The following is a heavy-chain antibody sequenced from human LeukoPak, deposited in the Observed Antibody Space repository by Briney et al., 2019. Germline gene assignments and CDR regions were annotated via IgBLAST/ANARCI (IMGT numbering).Heavy chain of an antibody. Sequence: PSETLSLTCAVSGYSISSGSYWGWIRQPPGKGLEWIGSIYHSGSTYYKPSLKSRATISVDTSKNRFSPKLTSVTAADTATYYCAVKRAYTFWFADWGQGALVTVSS. J-gene: IGHJ4*02. CDR1: GYSISSGSY. D-gene: IGHD5-18*01. CDR2: IYHSGST. V-gene: IGHV4-38-2*01. CDR3: AVKRAYTFWFAD.